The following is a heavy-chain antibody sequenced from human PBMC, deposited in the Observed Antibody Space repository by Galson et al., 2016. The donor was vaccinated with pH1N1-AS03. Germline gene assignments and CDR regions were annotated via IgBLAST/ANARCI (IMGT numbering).Heavy chain of an antibody. CDR3: ANRGDTLGFFES. V-gene: IGHV3-23*01. CDR1: GFTFSDVW. J-gene: IGHJ4*02. Sequence: SLRLSCAASGFTFSDVWMSWVRQAPGKGLQWVSTISGLGESTKYADSVKGRFTISRDNSKNTVNLHMNSLRVEDTAVYYCANRGDTLGFFESWGQGTLVTVSS. CDR2: ISGLGEST. D-gene: IGHD4-17*01.